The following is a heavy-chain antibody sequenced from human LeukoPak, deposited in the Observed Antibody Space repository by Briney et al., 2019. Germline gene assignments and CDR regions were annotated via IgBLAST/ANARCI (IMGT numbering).Heavy chain of an antibody. V-gene: IGHV3-7*03. CDR2: IKQDGSEK. CDR3: ARRAMGHYADYEGWYFDL. CDR1: GFTFSSYW. J-gene: IGHJ2*01. Sequence: GGSLRLSCAASGFTFSSYWMSWVRQAPGKGLEWVANIKQDGSEKYSVDSVKGRFTISRDNAKNSLYLQMNNLRAEDTAVYYCARRAMGHYADYEGWYFDLWGRGTLVTVSS. D-gene: IGHD4-17*01.